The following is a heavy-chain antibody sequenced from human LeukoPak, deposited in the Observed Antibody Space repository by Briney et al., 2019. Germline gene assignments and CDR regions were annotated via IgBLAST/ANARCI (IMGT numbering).Heavy chain of an antibody. Sequence: GGSLRLSCAASGFTFSSYTMSWVRQAPGKGLEWVSGISDGGGNTYYADSVKGRFTIFRDNSKNTLYLQMNSLRAEATAVYYCPIPQWELLNWGQGTLVAVPS. V-gene: IGHV3-23*01. D-gene: IGHD1-26*01. CDR1: GFTFSSYT. CDR3: PIPQWELLN. J-gene: IGHJ4*02. CDR2: ISDGGGNT.